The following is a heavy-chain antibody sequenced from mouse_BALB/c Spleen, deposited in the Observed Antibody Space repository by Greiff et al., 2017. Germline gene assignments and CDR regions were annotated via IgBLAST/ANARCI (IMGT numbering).Heavy chain of an antibody. CDR1: GYSITSGYY. CDR3: ARGGYAWDY. Sequence: DVKLQESGPGLVKPSQSLSLTCSVTGYSITSGYYWNWIRQFPGNKLEWMGYISYDGSNNYNPSLKNRISITRDTSKNQFFLKLNSVTTEDTATYYCARGGYAWDYWGQGTTLTVSS. V-gene: IGHV3-6*02. CDR2: ISYDGSN. D-gene: IGHD3-1*01. J-gene: IGHJ2*01.